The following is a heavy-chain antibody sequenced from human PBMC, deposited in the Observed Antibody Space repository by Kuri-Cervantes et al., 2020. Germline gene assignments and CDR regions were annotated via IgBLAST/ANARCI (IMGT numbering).Heavy chain of an antibody. Sequence: ASVKVSCKASGYTFTYRYLHWVRQAPGKGLEWMGGFDPEDGETIYAQKFQGRVTMTEDTSTDTAYMELSSLRSEDTAVYYCATDQGEYWGQGTLVTVSS. J-gene: IGHJ4*02. V-gene: IGHV1-24*01. CDR1: GYTFTYRY. CDR2: FDPEDGET. CDR3: ATDQGEY.